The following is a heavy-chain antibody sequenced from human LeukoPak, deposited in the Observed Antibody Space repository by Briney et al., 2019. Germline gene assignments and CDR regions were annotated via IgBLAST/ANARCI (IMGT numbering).Heavy chain of an antibody. V-gene: IGHV7-4-1*02. J-gene: IGHJ6*02. CDR3: ARVGGSGSIYPYYYYGMDV. Sequence: ASVKVSCKASGYTFTSYAMNWVRQAPGQGLEWMGWINTNTGNPTYAQGFTGRFVFSLDTSVSTAYLQISSLKAEDTAVYYCARVGGSGSIYPYYYYGMDVWGQGTTVTVSS. CDR2: INTNTGNP. D-gene: IGHD3-10*01. CDR1: GYTFTSYA.